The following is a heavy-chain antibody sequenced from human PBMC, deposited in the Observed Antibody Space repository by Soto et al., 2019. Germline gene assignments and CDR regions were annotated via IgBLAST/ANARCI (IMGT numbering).Heavy chain of an antibody. CDR3: ARATNSGWRDFDY. J-gene: IGHJ4*02. Sequence: GASVKVSCKASGYTFTSYDINWVRQATGQGLEWKGWMNPKRGNTGYEKKLQGRVTMARNTSISTAYMELSSLRSEDTAVYYCARATNSGWRDFDYWGQGTLVTVSS. V-gene: IGHV1-8*01. CDR1: GYTFTSYD. D-gene: IGHD6-19*01. CDR2: MNPKRGNT.